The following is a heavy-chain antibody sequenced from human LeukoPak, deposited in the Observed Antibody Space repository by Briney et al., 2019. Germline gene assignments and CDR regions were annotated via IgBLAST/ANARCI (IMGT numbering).Heavy chain of an antibody. CDR1: GGSISSSSYY. CDR2: IYYSGST. J-gene: IGHJ4*02. Sequence: NPSETLSLTCTVSGGSISSSSYYWGWIRQPPGKGLEWIGSIYYSGSTYYNPSLKNRVTISVDTSKNQFSLKLSSVTAADTAVYYCARQKVGATGTLDYWGQGTLVTVSS. CDR3: ARQKVGATGTLDY. V-gene: IGHV4-39*01. D-gene: IGHD1-26*01.